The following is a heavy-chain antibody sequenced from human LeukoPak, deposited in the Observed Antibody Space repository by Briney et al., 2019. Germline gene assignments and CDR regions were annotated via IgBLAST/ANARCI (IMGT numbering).Heavy chain of an antibody. J-gene: IGHJ4*02. CDR1: GFTFSSYW. CDR2: INSDGSDT. V-gene: IGHV3-74*01. D-gene: IGHD6-19*01. Sequence: GGSLRLACAASGFTFSSYWMHWVRQAPGKGLVWVSRINSDGSDTTNADSVKGRFTISRDNAKDTVYLQMNSLRVEDTAVYYCARDCGSSGCDYWGQGTLVTVSS. CDR3: ARDCGSSGCDY.